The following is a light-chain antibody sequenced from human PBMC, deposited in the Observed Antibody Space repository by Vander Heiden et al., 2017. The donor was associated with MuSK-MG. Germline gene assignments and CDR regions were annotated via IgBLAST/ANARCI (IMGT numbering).Light chain of an antibody. CDR1: QSISSY. J-gene: IGKJ4*01. CDR3: QQRDSTPFT. Sequence: DIQMTQSPSSLYASVGDRVTITCRARQSISSYLSWYQQKGGKAPKLLIYDASSLKSGVPSRFSGSGSGTDFTLTISSLQPEDFAAYYCQQRDSTPFTFGGGTKVEIK. V-gene: IGKV1-39*01. CDR2: DAS.